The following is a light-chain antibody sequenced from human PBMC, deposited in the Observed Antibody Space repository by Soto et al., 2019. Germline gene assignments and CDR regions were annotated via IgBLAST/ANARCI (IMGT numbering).Light chain of an antibody. CDR1: QSLVDSDGNTH. CDR2: KIS. Sequence: DIVMTQTPLSSPVTLGQPASISCRSSQSLVDSDGNTHLSWLQQRPGQPPRRLIYKISNRFSGVPDRFSGSGAGTDFTLKISRVEAEDVGLYYCMQTAQLPRTFGQGTKVEIK. CDR3: MQTAQLPRT. J-gene: IGKJ1*01. V-gene: IGKV2-24*01.